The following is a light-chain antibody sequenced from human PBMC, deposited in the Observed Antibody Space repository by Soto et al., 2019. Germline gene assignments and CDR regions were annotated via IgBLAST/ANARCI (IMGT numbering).Light chain of an antibody. CDR1: QSVSSN. J-gene: IGKJ3*01. CDR3: QQYNNWPRGFT. CDR2: GAS. V-gene: IGKV3-15*01. Sequence: EIVMTQSPATLSVSPGERATLSCRASQSVSSNLAWYQQKPGQAPRLLIYGASTRATGIPARFSGSGSGTEFTLTISSLQSEDFAVYYCQQYNNWPRGFTFGPGTKWISN.